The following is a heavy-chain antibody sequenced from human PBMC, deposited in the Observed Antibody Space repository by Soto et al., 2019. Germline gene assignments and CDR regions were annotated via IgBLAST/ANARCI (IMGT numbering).Heavy chain of an antibody. Sequence: HPGGSLRLSCAASGFTFSSYAMSWVRQAPGKGLEWVSASSGSGGSTYYADSVKGRFTISRDNSKNTLYLQMNSLRAEDTAVYYCAKAADYGDYSLWDYWGQGTLVTVSS. J-gene: IGHJ4*02. CDR2: SSGSGGST. V-gene: IGHV3-23*01. CDR3: AKAADYGDYSLWDY. D-gene: IGHD4-17*01. CDR1: GFTFSSYA.